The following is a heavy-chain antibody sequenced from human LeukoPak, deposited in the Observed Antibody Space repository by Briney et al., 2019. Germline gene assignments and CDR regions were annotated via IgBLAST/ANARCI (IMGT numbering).Heavy chain of an antibody. Sequence: SETLSLTCTVSGGSISSYYWSWIRQPPGKGLEWIGYIYYSGSTNYNPSLKSRVTISVDTSKNQFSLKLSSVTAADTAVYYCARDRNWKGAFDYWGQGTLVTVSS. J-gene: IGHJ4*02. CDR1: GGSISSYY. CDR2: IYYSGST. V-gene: IGHV4-59*12. D-gene: IGHD1-1*01. CDR3: ARDRNWKGAFDY.